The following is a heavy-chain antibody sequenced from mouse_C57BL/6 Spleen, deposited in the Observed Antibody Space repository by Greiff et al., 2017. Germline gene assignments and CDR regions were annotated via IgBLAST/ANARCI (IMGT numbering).Heavy chain of an antibody. D-gene: IGHD2-3*01. Sequence: EVQLQESGAELVKPGASVKLSCTASGFNIQDYYMPWVKQRTEQGLEWIGRIDPEDGETKYAPKFQGKAKLTVDKSSSTAHMELRSLTSEDSAVYYCASYDPFAYWGQGTLVTVSA. J-gene: IGHJ3*01. CDR1: GFNIQDYY. V-gene: IGHV14-2*01. CDR2: IDPEDGET. CDR3: ASYDPFAY.